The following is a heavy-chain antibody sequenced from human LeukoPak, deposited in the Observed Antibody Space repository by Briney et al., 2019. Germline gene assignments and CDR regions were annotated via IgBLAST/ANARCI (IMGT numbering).Heavy chain of an antibody. CDR1: GGSISSGGYY. CDR3: ARHKGRSGYPPLNWFDP. V-gene: IGHV4-31*03. D-gene: IGHD3-3*01. CDR2: IYYSGST. Sequence: SQTLSLTCTVSGGSISSGGYYWSWIRQHPGKGLEWIGYIYYSGSTYYNPSLKSRVTISVDTSKDQLFLKLNSVTAADTAVYYCARHKGRSGYPPLNWFDPWGQGTLVTVSS. J-gene: IGHJ5*02.